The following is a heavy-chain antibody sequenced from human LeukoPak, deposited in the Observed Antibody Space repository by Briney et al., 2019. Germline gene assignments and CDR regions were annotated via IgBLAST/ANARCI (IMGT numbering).Heavy chain of an antibody. D-gene: IGHD2-15*01. J-gene: IGHJ6*03. Sequence: SETLSLTCTVSGDSISSFHWSWIRQPAGKGLEWIGRIYTSGSTNYNPSLKSRVTMSVDTSKNQFSLKLSSVTAADTAVYYCARVASMDCSGGSCYSGYYYYYYMDVWGEGTTVTISS. V-gene: IGHV4-4*07. CDR3: ARVASMDCSGGSCYSGYYYYYYMDV. CDR2: IYTSGST. CDR1: GDSISSFH.